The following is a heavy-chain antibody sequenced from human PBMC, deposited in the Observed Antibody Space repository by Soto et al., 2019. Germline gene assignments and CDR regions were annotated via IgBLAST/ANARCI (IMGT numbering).Heavy chain of an antibody. CDR1: GFVFSDFV. V-gene: IGHV3-30*18. J-gene: IGHJ4*02. CDR2: VSYDGSYE. D-gene: IGHD2-15*01. Sequence: PGGSLRLSCAASGFVFSDFVMYWVRQAPGKGLEWVAVVSYDGSYEYYVDSVKGRFSISRDNSKNTLYLQMNSLTADDTAVYYCAKGYLYCSGRHCYGPVDLWGQGTKVTFYS. CDR3: AKGYLYCSGRHCYGPVDL.